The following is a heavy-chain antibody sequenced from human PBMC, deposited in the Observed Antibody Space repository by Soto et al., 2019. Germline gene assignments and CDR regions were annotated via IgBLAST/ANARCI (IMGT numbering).Heavy chain of an antibody. J-gene: IGHJ4*02. V-gene: IGHV3-7*01. Sequence: EVQLVESGGGLVQLGGSRRLSCAASGFTFSSFWMTWVRQAPGKGLEWVANIKQDGSEKYYVDSVKGRFTISRDNARNSLFLEMKILRSEDTAVYSCVRDRSGSYLEGFDYWGQGTLVTVSS. CDR3: VRDRSGSYLEGFDY. CDR1: GFTFSSFW. D-gene: IGHD1-26*01. CDR2: IKQDGSEK.